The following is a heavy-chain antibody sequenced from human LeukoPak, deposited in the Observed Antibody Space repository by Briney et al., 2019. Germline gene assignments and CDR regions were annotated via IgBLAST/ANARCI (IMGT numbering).Heavy chain of an antibody. CDR1: GCSISSYY. V-gene: IGHV4-59*08. J-gene: IGHJ1*01. CDR3: VGLGIAVAGIGSHFQH. CDR2: IYYSGST. D-gene: IGHD6-19*01. Sequence: PSETLSLTCTVSGCSISSYYWSWIRQPPGKGLEWIGYIYYSGSTNYNPSLKSRVTISVDTSKNQFSLRLSSVTAADTAVYYCVGLGIAVAGIGSHFQHWGQGTLVTVSS.